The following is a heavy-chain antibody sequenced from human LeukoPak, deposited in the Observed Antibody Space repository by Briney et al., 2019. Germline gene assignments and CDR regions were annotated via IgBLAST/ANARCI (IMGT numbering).Heavy chain of an antibody. Sequence: GRSLRLSCAASGFTFSSYGMQWVRQAPGKGLEGVAVISYDGSNKYYADSVKARFTISRDNSKNTLYLQMNSLRAEDTAVYYCAKDRTVVTYYFDYWGQGTLVTVSS. CDR3: AKDRTVVTYYFDY. CDR2: ISYDGSNK. V-gene: IGHV3-30*18. CDR1: GFTFSSYG. D-gene: IGHD4-23*01. J-gene: IGHJ4*02.